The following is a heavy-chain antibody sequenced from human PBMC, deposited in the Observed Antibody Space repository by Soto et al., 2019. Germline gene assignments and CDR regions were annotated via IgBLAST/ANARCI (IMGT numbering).Heavy chain of an antibody. CDR1: GFTFSSYA. CDR2: IRDSGGST. D-gene: IGHD2-2*02. Sequence: GSLRLSCAASGFTFSSYAMSWVRQAPGKGLEWVSAIRDSGGSTYYADSVKGRFTISRDDSKNTLYLQMNNLRVEDTAVYYCVRGSSCTTTTCYNLGWFAPWGQGTLVTVSS. V-gene: IGHV3-23*01. CDR3: VRGSSCTTTTCYNLGWFAP. J-gene: IGHJ5*02.